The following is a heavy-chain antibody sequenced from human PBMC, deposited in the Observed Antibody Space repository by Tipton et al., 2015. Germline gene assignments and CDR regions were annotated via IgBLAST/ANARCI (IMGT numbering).Heavy chain of an antibody. D-gene: IGHD3-10*01. J-gene: IGHJ4*02. CDR1: GFIFSDHY. CDR3: ARGSLRVRGP. V-gene: IGHV3-11*01. CDR2: ITASGVTI. Sequence: SLRLSCAASGFIFSDHYMDWVRQAPGKGLEWISYITASGVTIYYAASVEGRFTVSRDNAKNSLYLQMNSLRAEDTAIYYCARGSLRVRGPWGQGTLVTVSS.